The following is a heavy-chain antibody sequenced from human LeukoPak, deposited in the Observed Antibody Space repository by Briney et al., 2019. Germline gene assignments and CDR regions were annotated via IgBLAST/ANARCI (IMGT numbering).Heavy chain of an antibody. J-gene: IGHJ4*02. CDR1: GFTFSSYE. V-gene: IGHV3-48*03. Sequence: GGSLRLSCAASGFTFSSYEMNWVHQAPGKGLEWLSYMSSGGSAIFYADSVKGRFTISRDNAKNSLYLQMNSLRAEDTALYYCTRGPSDYWSQGTLVTVSS. CDR2: MSSGGSAI. CDR3: TRGPSDY.